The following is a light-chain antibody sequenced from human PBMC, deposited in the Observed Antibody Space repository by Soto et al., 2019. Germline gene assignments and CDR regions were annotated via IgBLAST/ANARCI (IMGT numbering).Light chain of an antibody. Sequence: ALTQPPSASGSPGQSVTISCTGTGGDVGGYNYVSWYQQHPGKVPRLIIYDVNKRPSGVPDRFSGSKSDNTASLTVSGLQAEDEADYYCSSYAGFNNYVFGTGTKLTVL. V-gene: IGLV2-8*01. CDR2: DVN. CDR3: SSYAGFNNYV. J-gene: IGLJ1*01. CDR1: GGDVGGYNY.